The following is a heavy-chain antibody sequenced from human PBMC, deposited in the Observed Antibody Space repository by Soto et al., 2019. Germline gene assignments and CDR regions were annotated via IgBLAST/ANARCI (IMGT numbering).Heavy chain of an antibody. CDR2: INHSGST. CDR1: GGSFSGYY. V-gene: IGHV4-34*01. J-gene: IGHJ3*02. Sequence: QVQLQQWGAGLLKPSETLSLTCGVYGGSFSGYYWSWIRQPPGKGLEWIGEINHSGSTNYNPSLKSRVTISVHTSTTPHSLKLGALTGADTAVYSCALYAYGGIWHAFDIWGQGTMLTASS. CDR3: ALYAYGGIWHAFDI. D-gene: IGHD4-17*01.